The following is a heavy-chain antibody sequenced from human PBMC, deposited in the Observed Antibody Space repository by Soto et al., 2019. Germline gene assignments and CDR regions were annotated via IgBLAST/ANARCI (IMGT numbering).Heavy chain of an antibody. Sequence: QVTLKESGPVLVKPTETLTLTCAVSGFSLSTGRMGVSWVRQPPGKAMEWLANIFSDDEISYSTSLQSRLTGYKDTSGRQFVLSMTNVDPVDTGRYYCVRVNADSYQFYDAMDVWGQGTTVTVSS. CDR1: GFSLSTGRMG. CDR2: IFSDDEI. V-gene: IGHV2-26*01. J-gene: IGHJ6*02. D-gene: IGHD4-17*01. CDR3: VRVNADSYQFYDAMDV.